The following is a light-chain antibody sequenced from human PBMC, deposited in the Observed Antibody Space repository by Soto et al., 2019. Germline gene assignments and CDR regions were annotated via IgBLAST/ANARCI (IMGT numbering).Light chain of an antibody. J-gene: IGKJ1*01. V-gene: IGKV4-1*01. Sequence: DIVMTQSPDSLAVSLGERATINCRSSQSLLHSSNSKNYLAWYQQKPGQPPKLLIYWTSTRESGVPDRFSGRGYGTDFTHTISSLQAEDVAVYYSQQYYSTLWTFGQGTKVEIK. CDR2: WTS. CDR1: QSLLHSSNSKNY. CDR3: QQYYSTLWT.